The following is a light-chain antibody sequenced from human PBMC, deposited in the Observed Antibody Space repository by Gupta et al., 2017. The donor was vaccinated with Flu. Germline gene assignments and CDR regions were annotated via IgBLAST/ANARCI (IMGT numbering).Light chain of an antibody. Sequence: EIVMTQSPTTLSVSPGERATLSCRASQSVSTNLAWYQQKPGQAPRVLIHSASTRATGVPARFSGAGSGTEFTLTISSLQSEDFAVYYCHQHHTWPWAFGQGTKVEIK. CDR2: SAS. CDR1: QSVSTN. V-gene: IGKV3-15*01. J-gene: IGKJ1*01. CDR3: HQHHTWPWA.